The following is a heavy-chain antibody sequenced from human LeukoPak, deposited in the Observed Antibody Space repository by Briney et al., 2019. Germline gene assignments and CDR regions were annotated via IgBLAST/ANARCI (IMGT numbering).Heavy chain of an antibody. V-gene: IGHV4-59*11. Sequence: SETLSLTCTVSGGSISSHYWSWLRQPPGKGLEWIAYLYDSVRTKDNPSLKGRVTLSADTSKNQHSLRLSSVTAADTAVYYCATIKRGDIYGYFDFWGQEILVTVSS. CDR2: LYDSVRT. D-gene: IGHD5-18*01. J-gene: IGHJ4*02. CDR1: GGSISSHY. CDR3: ATIKRGDIYGYFDF.